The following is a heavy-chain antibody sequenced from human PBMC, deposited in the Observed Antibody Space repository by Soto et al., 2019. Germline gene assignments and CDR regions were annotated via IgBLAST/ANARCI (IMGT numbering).Heavy chain of an antibody. CDR2: ISDDGTNK. D-gene: IGHD4-17*01. Sequence: QVQLEESGGGVVQPGRSLRLSCTGSGFTFSCYAIQWVRQAPGKGLEWVAAISDDGTNKHTVDSVKGRFTISRDNSRNTVYLQVNILRVEDTAVYYCVRRLTTTVTAMGYWGQGTPVTVSS. J-gene: IGHJ4*02. CDR1: GFTFSCYA. CDR3: VRRLTTTVTAMGY. V-gene: IGHV3-30-3*01.